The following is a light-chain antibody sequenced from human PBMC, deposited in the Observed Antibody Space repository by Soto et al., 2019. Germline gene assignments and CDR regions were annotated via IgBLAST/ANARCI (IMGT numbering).Light chain of an antibody. CDR1: QCVGTR. Sequence: ELVLTHSANARSSSPGEAATLSCRASQCVGTRLAWYQHKPGQAPRLLIYYTSNRATGIPARFSGSGSGTDFTLTINSLAPEDFAIYYCHQRQIRTRRFAQGTIADIK. CDR2: YTS. CDR3: HQRQIRTRR. J-gene: IGKJ1*01. V-gene: IGKV3-11*01.